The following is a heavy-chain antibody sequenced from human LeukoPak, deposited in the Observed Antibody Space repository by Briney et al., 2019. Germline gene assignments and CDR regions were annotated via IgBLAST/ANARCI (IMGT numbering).Heavy chain of an antibody. Sequence: GGSLRLSCAAPGFTFSNYAMYWVRQAPGKGLENVSVISTDGSRIYYADSVKGRFTISRDNSKNTLYLQMGSLRAEDMAVYYCTRGVAISTSGWYDTFDYWGQGALVTVSS. CDR1: GFTFSNYA. CDR3: TRGVAISTSGWYDTFDY. V-gene: IGHV3-64*02. D-gene: IGHD6-19*01. J-gene: IGHJ4*02. CDR2: ISTDGSRI.